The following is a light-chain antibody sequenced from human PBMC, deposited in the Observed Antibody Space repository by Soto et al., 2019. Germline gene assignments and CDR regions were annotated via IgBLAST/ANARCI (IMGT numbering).Light chain of an antibody. CDR2: DVS. J-gene: IGKJ4*01. CDR1: PSAGTF. Sequence: DIVMTQSPATLSVSPGDRATLSCRASPSAGTFLAWYQQKPGQAPRLLMYDVSTRAAGVPARFSGSGSGTEFTLTISGLQSDDFAVYYCQQYNHWPPLTFGGGTNVEMK. CDR3: QQYNHWPPLT. V-gene: IGKV3-15*01.